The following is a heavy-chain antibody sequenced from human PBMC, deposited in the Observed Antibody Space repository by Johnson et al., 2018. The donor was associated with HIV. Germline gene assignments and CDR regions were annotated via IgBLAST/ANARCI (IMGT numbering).Heavy chain of an antibody. Sequence: MMLVESGGGLVQPGGSLRLSCAVSGFAVSTNYMSWVRQAPGKGLEWVSIIYSSGNTIYADSVKGRFTISRDISKNTLYLQMNSLRAEDTAVYYCARDKGIAAAATDDAFDIWGQGTMVTVSS. D-gene: IGHD6-13*01. CDR1: GFAVSTNY. V-gene: IGHV3-66*01. J-gene: IGHJ3*02. CDR2: IYSSGNT. CDR3: ARDKGIAAAATDDAFDI.